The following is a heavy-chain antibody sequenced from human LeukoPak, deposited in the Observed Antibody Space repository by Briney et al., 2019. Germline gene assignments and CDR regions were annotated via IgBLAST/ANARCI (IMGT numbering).Heavy chain of an antibody. CDR1: VYSFTSYW. V-gene: IGHV5-51*01. Sequence: GESLKISCKGSVYSFTSYWIGWVRQMPGKGLEWMGIIYPGDSDTRYSPSFQGQVTISADKSISTAYLQWSSLKASDTAMYYCARPSSDWGSPPDYWGQGTLVTVSS. CDR3: ARPSSDWGSPPDY. CDR2: IYPGDSDT. J-gene: IGHJ4*02. D-gene: IGHD6-19*01.